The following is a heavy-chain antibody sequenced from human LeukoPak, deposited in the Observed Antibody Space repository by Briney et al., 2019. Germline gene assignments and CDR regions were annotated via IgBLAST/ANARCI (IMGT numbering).Heavy chain of an antibody. D-gene: IGHD6-13*01. CDR2: INTNTGNP. J-gene: IGHJ4*02. Sequence: GASVKVSCKASGYTFTTYAMNWVRQAPGQGLEWMGWINTNTGNPTYAQGFTGRFVFSLDTSVSTAYPQISSLKAEDTAVYYCARVHIAAAASLGYWGQGTLVTVSS. CDR1: GYTFTTYA. CDR3: ARVHIAAAASLGY. V-gene: IGHV7-4-1*02.